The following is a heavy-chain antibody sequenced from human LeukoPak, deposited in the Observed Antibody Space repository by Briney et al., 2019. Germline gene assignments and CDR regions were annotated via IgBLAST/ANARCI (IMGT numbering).Heavy chain of an antibody. Sequence: GRSLRLSCAASGFTFDDYAMHWVRQAPGKGLEWVSGISWNSGSIGYADSVKGRFTISRDNAKNPLYLQMNSLRAEDTALYYCAKIVGATDAFDIWGQGTMVTVSS. V-gene: IGHV3-9*01. J-gene: IGHJ3*02. D-gene: IGHD1-26*01. CDR1: GFTFDDYA. CDR2: ISWNSGSI. CDR3: AKIVGATDAFDI.